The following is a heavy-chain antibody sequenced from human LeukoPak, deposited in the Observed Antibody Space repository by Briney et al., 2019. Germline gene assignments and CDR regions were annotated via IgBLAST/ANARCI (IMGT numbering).Heavy chain of an antibody. Sequence: SETLSLTCTMSGGSISSYYWTWIRQPPGKGLEWIGYIYYSGSTKYNPSLKSRVTISVDTSKNQFSLKLSSVTAADTAVYYCATTVGYSSGWQAPFDYWGQGTLVTVSS. CDR3: ATTVGYSSGWQAPFDY. CDR2: IYYSGST. CDR1: GGSISSYY. D-gene: IGHD6-19*01. J-gene: IGHJ4*02. V-gene: IGHV4-59*12.